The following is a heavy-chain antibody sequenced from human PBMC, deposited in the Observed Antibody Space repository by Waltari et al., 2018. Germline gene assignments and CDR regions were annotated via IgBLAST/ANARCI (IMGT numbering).Heavy chain of an antibody. V-gene: IGHV3-48*02. D-gene: IGHD3-9*01. CDR2: ISSTSGTI. Sequence: QLVASGGDLVQAGGFLRLSCAASGFTFRVSNMNWVRQAPGQGLEWISYISSTSGTIYYADSVKGRFTISRDNAKNSVSLQMNSLREEDTAIYFCARGGLVRGDAFPVWGPGAVVTVSS. CDR3: ARGGLVRGDAFPV. CDR1: GFTFRVSN. J-gene: IGHJ3*01.